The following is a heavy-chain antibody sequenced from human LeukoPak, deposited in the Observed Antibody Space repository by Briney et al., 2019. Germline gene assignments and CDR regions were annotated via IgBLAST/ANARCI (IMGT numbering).Heavy chain of an antibody. CDR3: AREGRRLDAFDI. V-gene: IGHV3-30*03. CDR2: ISYDGSNK. D-gene: IGHD6-25*01. Sequence: SGRSLRLSCAASGFTFSSYGMHWVRQAPGKGLEWLAVISYDGSNKYYADSVKGRFTISRDNSKNTLYLQMNSLRAEDTAVYYCAREGRRLDAFDIWGQGTMVTVSS. J-gene: IGHJ3*02. CDR1: GFTFSSYG.